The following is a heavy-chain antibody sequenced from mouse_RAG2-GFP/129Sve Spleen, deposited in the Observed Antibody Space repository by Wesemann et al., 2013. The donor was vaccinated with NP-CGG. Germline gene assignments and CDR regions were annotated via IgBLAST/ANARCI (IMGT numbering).Heavy chain of an antibody. J-gene: IGHJ1*01. CDR3: ARRYFDV. CDR1: GYTFTSYW. CDR2: INPSNGRT. Sequence: QVQLQQPGAELVKPGASVKLSCKASGYTFTSYWMHWVKQRPGQGLEWIGEINPSNGRTNYNEKFKSKATLTVDKSSSTAYMQLSSLTSEDSAVYYCARRYFDVWGGRRGTTGHRLL. V-gene: IGHV1S81*02.